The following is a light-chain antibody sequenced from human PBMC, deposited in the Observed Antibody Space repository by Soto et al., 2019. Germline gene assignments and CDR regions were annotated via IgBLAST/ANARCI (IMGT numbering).Light chain of an antibody. V-gene: IGLV2-14*01. CDR2: EVS. CDR3: SSYARSNPLV. Sequence: QSALTQPASVSGSPGQAITISCTGTSSDVGAYNYVSWYQQHPGKAPKLMIFEVSDRPSGVSNRFSGSKSGNTASLPISGLQAEDWADYYCSSYARSNPLVFGGGTKLTVL. J-gene: IGLJ2*01. CDR1: SSDVGAYNY.